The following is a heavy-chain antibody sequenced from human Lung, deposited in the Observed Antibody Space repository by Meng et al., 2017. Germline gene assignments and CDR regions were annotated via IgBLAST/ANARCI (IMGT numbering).Heavy chain of an antibody. CDR2: INHSGST. J-gene: IGHJ4*02. V-gene: IGHV4-34*01. D-gene: IGHD4-11*01. CDR3: ARGPTTMAHDFDY. Sequence: QVQLTPGGAGLLMPSETLSLTCVVSGGSFSDYYWSWIRQPPGKGLEWIGEINHSGSTNYNPSLESRATISVDTSQNNLSLKLSSVTAADSAVYYCARGPTTMAHDFDYWGQGTLVTVSS. CDR1: GGSFSDYY.